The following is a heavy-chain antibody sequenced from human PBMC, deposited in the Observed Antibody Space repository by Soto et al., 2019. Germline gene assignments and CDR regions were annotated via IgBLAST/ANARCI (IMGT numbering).Heavy chain of an antibody. CDR3: AIFGGGTMVRGVIPWFDP. J-gene: IGHJ5*02. CDR1: GYTFTSYG. V-gene: IGHV1-18*01. D-gene: IGHD3-10*01. CDR2: ISAYNGNT. Sequence: QVQLVQSGAEVKKPGASVKVSCKASGYTFTSYGISWVRQAPGQGLEWMGWISAYNGNTNYARKLQGRVTMTTDTSTSTAYMELRSLRSDDTAVYYCAIFGGGTMVRGVIPWFDPWGQGTLVTVSS.